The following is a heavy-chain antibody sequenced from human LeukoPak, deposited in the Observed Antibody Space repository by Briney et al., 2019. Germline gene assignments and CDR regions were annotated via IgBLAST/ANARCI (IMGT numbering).Heavy chain of an antibody. V-gene: IGHV3-9*03. CDR2: ISWNSGSI. J-gene: IGHJ4*02. D-gene: IGHD2-2*01. CDR1: GFTFDDYA. CDR3: AKDQSRISTSFDY. Sequence: PGGSLRLSCAASGFTFDDYAMHWVRQAPGKGLEWVSGISWNSGSIGYADSLKGRFTISRDNAKNSLYLQMNSLRAEDMALYYRAKDQSRISTSFDYWGQGTLVTVSS.